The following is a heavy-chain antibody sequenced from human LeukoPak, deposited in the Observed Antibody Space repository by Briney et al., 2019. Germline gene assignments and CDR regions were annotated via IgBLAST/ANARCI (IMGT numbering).Heavy chain of an antibody. V-gene: IGHV3-11*04. D-gene: IGHD4-17*01. CDR3: ARAQTTVTRVSY. CDR2: ISSSGSTI. Sequence: PGGSLRLSCAASGFTFSDYYMSWIRQAPGKGLEWVPYISSSGSTIYYADSVKGRFTISRDNAKNSLYLQMNSLRAEDTAVYYCARAQTTVTRVSYWGQGTLVTVSS. CDR1: GFTFSDYY. J-gene: IGHJ4*02.